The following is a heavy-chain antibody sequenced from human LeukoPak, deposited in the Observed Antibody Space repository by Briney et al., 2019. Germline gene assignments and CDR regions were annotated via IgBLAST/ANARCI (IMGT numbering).Heavy chain of an antibody. V-gene: IGHV3-30*02. D-gene: IGHD3-22*01. Sequence: GGSLRLSCAASGFTFSSYGMHWVRQAPGKGLEWVAFIRYDGSNKYYADSVKGRFTISRDNHKNTLYLQMNSLRAEDTAVYYCAKSPSYYDSSGYYYPGYWGQGTLVTVSS. J-gene: IGHJ4*02. CDR3: AKSPSYYDSSGYYYPGY. CDR2: IRYDGSNK. CDR1: GFTFSSYG.